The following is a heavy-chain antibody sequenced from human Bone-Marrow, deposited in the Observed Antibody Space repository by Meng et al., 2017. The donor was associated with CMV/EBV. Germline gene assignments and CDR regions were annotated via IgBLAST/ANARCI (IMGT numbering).Heavy chain of an antibody. D-gene: IGHD2-2*01. Sequence: GESLMISCAASGFTFSSYSMNWVRQAPGKGLEWVSSISSSSSYIYYADSVKGRFTISRDNAKNSLYLQMNSLRAEDTAVYYCARDIVVVPAATTLNYYYGMDVWGQGTTVTVSS. V-gene: IGHV3-21*01. CDR2: ISSSSSYI. CDR1: GFTFSSYS. CDR3: ARDIVVVPAATTLNYYYGMDV. J-gene: IGHJ6*02.